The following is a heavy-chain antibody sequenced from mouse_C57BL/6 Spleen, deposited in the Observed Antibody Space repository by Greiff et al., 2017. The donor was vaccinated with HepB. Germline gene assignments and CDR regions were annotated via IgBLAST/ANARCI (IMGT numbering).Heavy chain of an antibody. CDR3: ARSRYYGSSYFDY. CDR2: IDPSDSET. Sequence: VQLQQSGAELVRPGSSVKLSCKASGYTFTSYWMHWVKQRPIQGLEWIGNIDPSDSETHYNQKFKDKATLTVDKSSSTAYMQLSSLTSEDSAVYYCARSRYYGSSYFDYWGQGTTLTVSS. J-gene: IGHJ2*01. CDR1: GYTFTSYW. D-gene: IGHD1-1*01. V-gene: IGHV1-52*01.